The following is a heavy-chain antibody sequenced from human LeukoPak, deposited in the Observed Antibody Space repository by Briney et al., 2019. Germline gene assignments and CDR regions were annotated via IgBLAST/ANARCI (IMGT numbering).Heavy chain of an antibody. CDR3: ARLANHCSSTSCYIYYFDY. V-gene: IGHV3-20*04. CDR2: INWNGGST. D-gene: IGHD2-2*02. CDR1: GCTFDDYG. J-gene: IGHJ4*02. Sequence: GGSLRLSCAASGCTFDDYGMSWVRQAPGKGLEWVSGINWNGGSTGYADSVKGRFTISRDNAKNSLYLQMNSLRAEDTALYYCARLANHCSSTSCYIYYFDYWGQGTLVTVSS.